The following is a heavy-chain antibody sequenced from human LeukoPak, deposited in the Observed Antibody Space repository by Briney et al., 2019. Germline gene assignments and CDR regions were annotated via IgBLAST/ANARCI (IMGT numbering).Heavy chain of an antibody. D-gene: IGHD5-12*01. CDR2: TYVSGSL. V-gene: IGHV4-4*07. J-gene: IGHJ5*02. CDR3: AKEVDIVASHGTGFDP. Sequence: PSETLSLTCTVSGGSISPFYWSWIRQPARKGLEWIGRTYVSGSLSYNPSLKSRVTISVDKSKNQLSLKLKSVTAADTAVYYCAKEVDIVASHGTGFDPWGQGILVSVSS. CDR1: GGSISPFY.